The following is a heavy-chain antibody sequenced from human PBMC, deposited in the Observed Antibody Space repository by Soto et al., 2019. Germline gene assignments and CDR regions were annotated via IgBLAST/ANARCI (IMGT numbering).Heavy chain of an antibody. J-gene: IGHJ6*02. Sequence: ASVKVSCKASGYTFTSYGISWVRQAPGQGLEWMGWISAYNGNTNYAQKLQGRVTMTTDTSTSTAYMELRSLRSDDTAVYYCASSLYYGSGSNNYYYYGMDVWGQGTTVTV. CDR1: GYTFTSYG. CDR3: ASSLYYGSGSNNYYYYGMDV. D-gene: IGHD3-10*01. V-gene: IGHV1-18*01. CDR2: ISAYNGNT.